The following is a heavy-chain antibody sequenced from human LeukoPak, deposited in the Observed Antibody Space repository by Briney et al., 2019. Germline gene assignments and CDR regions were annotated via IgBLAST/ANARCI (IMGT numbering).Heavy chain of an antibody. Sequence: GSLRLSCAASGFTFSSYWMSWVRQAPGKGLEWVANIKQDGSEKYCVDSVKGRFTISRDNAKNSLYLQMNSLRAGDTALYYCAKDRRGYSYGYYGMDVWGQGTTVTVSS. V-gene: IGHV3-7*03. CDR2: IKQDGSEK. CDR1: GFTFSSYW. D-gene: IGHD5-18*01. CDR3: AKDRRGYSYGYYGMDV. J-gene: IGHJ6*02.